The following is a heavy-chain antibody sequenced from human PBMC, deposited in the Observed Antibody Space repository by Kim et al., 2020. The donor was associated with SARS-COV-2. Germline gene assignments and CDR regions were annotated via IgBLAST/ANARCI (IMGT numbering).Heavy chain of an antibody. CDR3: ARGPNYSPFDY. V-gene: IGHV3-48*03. D-gene: IGHD4-4*01. Sequence: YSADSVRGRLTISRDNDKNSLFLQRTSLRAEETAVYYCARGPNYSPFDYWGQGTLVTVSS. J-gene: IGHJ4*02.